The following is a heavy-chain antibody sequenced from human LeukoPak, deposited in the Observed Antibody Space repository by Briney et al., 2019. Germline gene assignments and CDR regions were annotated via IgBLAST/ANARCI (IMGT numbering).Heavy chain of an antibody. CDR1: GFNGSAYG. J-gene: IGHJ4*02. Sequence: GSLRLFCAASGFNGSAYGLLLVRQTSGKSLEWVSSFCGDSDNKYSAASVKGRFTISRDNSKNSLYLQMNSLTTEDTALYYCAIAYESGSFYRAFAYWGQGALVTVSS. D-gene: IGHD3-10*01. CDR2: FCGDSDNK. CDR3: AIAYESGSFYRAFAY. V-gene: IGHV3-43*02.